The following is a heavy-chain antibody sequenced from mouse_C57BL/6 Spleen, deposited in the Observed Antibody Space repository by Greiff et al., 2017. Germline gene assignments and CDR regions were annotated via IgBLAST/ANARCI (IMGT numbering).Heavy chain of an antibody. CDR2: IDPSDSET. V-gene: IGHV1-52*01. CDR1: GYTFTSYW. CDR3: ARNPSYGSSYGWFAY. J-gene: IGHJ3*01. D-gene: IGHD1-1*01. Sequence: VQLQQPGAELVRPGSSVKLSCKASGYTFTSYWMHWVKQRPIQGLEWIGNIDPSDSETHYNQKFKDKATLTVDKSSSTAYMQLSSLTSEDSAVYYCARNPSYGSSYGWFAYCGQGTLVTVSA.